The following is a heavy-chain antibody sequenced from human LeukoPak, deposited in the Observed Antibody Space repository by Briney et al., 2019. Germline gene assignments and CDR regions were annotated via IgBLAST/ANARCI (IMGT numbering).Heavy chain of an antibody. CDR3: ARDPYYYDSSGYYDY. CDR2: IWYDGSNK. D-gene: IGHD3-22*01. Sequence: GGSLRLSCAASGFTFSSYGMHWVRQAPGKGLEWVAVIWYDGSNKYYADSVKGRFTISRDNSKNTLSLQMNSLRAEDTAVYYCARDPYYYDSSGYYDYWGQGTLVTVSS. CDR1: GFTFSSYG. J-gene: IGHJ4*02. V-gene: IGHV3-33*01.